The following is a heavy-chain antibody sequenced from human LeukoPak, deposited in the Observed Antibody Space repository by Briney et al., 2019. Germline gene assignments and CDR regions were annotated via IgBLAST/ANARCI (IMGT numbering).Heavy chain of an antibody. J-gene: IGHJ5*01. V-gene: IGHV3-48*03. CDR1: GFTFSSYE. Sequence: GGSLRLSCAASGFTFSSYEMNWVRQAPGKGLEWVSYISSSGSTIYYADSVKGRFTISRDNAKNSLYLQMNSLRAEDTAVYYCAREGPGWAGAAGKPFNWFDPWGQGTLVTVS. CDR3: AREGPGWAGAAGKPFNWFDP. CDR2: ISSSGSTI. D-gene: IGHD6-13*01.